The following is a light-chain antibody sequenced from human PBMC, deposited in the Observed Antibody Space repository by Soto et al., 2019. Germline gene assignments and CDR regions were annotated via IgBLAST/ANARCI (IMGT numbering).Light chain of an antibody. J-gene: IGKJ1*01. CDR1: QGISNY. V-gene: IGKV1-27*01. Sequence: IQMTQSPSSLSASVGDRASITCRASQGISNYLAWYQQKPGKVTKIMIFAEYTLHSGVQYRFSGSGSVTDFTLTISSMQPEDVATYYCQNYNSAHRTFGTGHQVDLK. CDR3: QNYNSAHRT. CDR2: AEY.